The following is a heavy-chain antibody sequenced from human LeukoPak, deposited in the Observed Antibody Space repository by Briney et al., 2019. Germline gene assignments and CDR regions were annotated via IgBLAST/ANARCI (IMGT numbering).Heavy chain of an antibody. CDR2: IYYSGST. CDR1: GGSISSYY. V-gene: IGHV4-59*01. CDR3: ARDYGDYGEYFDC. Sequence: SETLSLTCTVSGGSISSYYWSWIRQPPGKGLEWIGYIYYSGSTNYNPSLKSRVTISVDTSKNQFSLKLSSVTAADTAVYYCARDYGDYGEYFDCWGQGTLVTVSS. D-gene: IGHD4-17*01. J-gene: IGHJ4*02.